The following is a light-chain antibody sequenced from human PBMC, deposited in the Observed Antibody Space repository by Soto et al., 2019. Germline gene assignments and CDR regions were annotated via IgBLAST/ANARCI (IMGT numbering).Light chain of an antibody. CDR2: GNS. J-gene: IGLJ1*01. CDR1: SSNIGAGYD. CDR3: QSYDSSLSGSGV. Sequence: QSVLTQPPSVSGAPGQRVTISCTGSSSNIGAGYDVHWCQQLPGTAPKLLIYGNSNRPSGVPDRFSGSKSGTSASLAITGLQAEDEADYYCQSYDSSLSGSGVFGTGTKVTVL. V-gene: IGLV1-40*01.